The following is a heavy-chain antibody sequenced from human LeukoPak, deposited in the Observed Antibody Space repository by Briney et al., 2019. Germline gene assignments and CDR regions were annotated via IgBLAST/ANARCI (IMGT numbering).Heavy chain of an antibody. V-gene: IGHV1-2*02. Sequence: ASVTVSCKASRYTFTGYYMCWVRQAPGQGLEWMGWINPNSGGTNYAQKFQGRVTMTRDTSISTAYMELSSLRSEDTAIYYCARAVRDGYIDYFYYMDVWGKGTTVTVSS. CDR3: ARAVRDGYIDYFYYMDV. CDR2: INPNSGGT. CDR1: RYTFTGYY. D-gene: IGHD5-24*01. J-gene: IGHJ6*03.